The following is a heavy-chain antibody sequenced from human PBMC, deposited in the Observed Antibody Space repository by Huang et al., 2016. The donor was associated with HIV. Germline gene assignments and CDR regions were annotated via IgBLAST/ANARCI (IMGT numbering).Heavy chain of an antibody. Sequence: QAQLVQSGTEVKKPGASVRVSCKTSGYVFTKFGINWMRQAPGQGHEWMGWISAYNGNTNNAQSFQCRVTLIVEISTTSPYMELTNLRTDDTAVYYCGRGEWYHLQYWLDPWGQGTLVIVSS. V-gene: IGHV1-18*01. CDR2: ISAYNGNT. D-gene: IGHD2-2*01. CDR3: GRGEWYHLQYWLDP. CDR1: GYVFTKFG. J-gene: IGHJ5*02.